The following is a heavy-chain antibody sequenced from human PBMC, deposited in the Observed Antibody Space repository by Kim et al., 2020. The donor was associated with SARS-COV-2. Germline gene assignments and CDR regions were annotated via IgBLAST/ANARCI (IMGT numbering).Heavy chain of an antibody. D-gene: IGHD3-9*01. CDR1: GFEFGDYG. CDR2: IRDDGRDT. J-gene: IGHJ6*03. CDR3: SKNADLLLTYFDMAV. V-gene: IGHV3-43*02. Sequence: GGSLRLSCVGSGFEFGDYGMHWVRQAPGKGLEWVSYIRDDGRDTWYADSVRGRFTASRDNREYSLYLQMTGLRSEDTALYYCSKNADLLLTYFDMAVWG.